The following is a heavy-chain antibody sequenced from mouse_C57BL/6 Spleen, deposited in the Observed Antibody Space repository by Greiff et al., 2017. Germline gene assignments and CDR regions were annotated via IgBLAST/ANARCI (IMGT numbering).Heavy chain of an antibody. CDR3: ARRDWDDAMDY. CDR2: IDPSDSNT. J-gene: IGHJ4*01. V-gene: IGHV1-69*01. CDR1: GYTFTSYW. D-gene: IGHD4-1*01. Sequence: QVQLQQPGAELVMPGASVKLSCKASGYTFTSYWMHWVKQRPGQGLEWIGEIDPSDSNTNYNQKFKGKSTLTVDKSSSTAYMQLSSLTSEDSAVYYCARRDWDDAMDYWGQGTSVTVSA.